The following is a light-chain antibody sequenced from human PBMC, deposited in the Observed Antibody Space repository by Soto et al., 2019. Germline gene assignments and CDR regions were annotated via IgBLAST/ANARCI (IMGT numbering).Light chain of an antibody. V-gene: IGLV2-14*01. CDR1: NSDIGTYNY. CDR3: SSYTTSSTYV. J-gene: IGLJ1*01. CDR2: EVS. Sequence: QSALTQPASVSGSPGQSITISCTGSNSDIGTYNYVSWYQQLPGKAPKLVISEVSNRPSGVSDRFSGSKSGNTASLTISTLQAEDEANYYCSSYTTSSTYVFGTGTKVTVL.